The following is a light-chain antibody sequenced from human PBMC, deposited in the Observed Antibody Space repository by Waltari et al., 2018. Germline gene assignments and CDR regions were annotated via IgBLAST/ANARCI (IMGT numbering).Light chain of an antibody. Sequence: SSELTQDPAVSVALGQTVTITCQGDSLRSYFASWYQQKPGQAPVIVIYGNNNRPSVIPDRFAGSSTGYTDSLTITGAQAEDEADYYCSSRDSSGNHLLFGGGTKLTVL. CDR1: SLRSYF. J-gene: IGLJ2*01. CDR3: SSRDSSGNHLL. CDR2: GNN. V-gene: IGLV3-19*01.